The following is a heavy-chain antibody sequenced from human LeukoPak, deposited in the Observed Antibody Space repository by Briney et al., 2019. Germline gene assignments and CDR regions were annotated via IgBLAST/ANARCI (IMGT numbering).Heavy chain of an antibody. CDR1: GFTFSDYS. J-gene: IGHJ4*02. V-gene: IGHV3-20*01. D-gene: IGHD1-7*01. CDR2: TNRRGDIT. CDR3: ARKGLGGELGGFDS. Sequence: GGSLRLSCIASGFTFSDYSFNWVRQAPGKGLEWVSGTNRRGDITGYADFVKGRFTISRDNAKNSLYLQMNSLRVEDTALYHCARKGLGGELGGFDSWGQGTLVTVSS.